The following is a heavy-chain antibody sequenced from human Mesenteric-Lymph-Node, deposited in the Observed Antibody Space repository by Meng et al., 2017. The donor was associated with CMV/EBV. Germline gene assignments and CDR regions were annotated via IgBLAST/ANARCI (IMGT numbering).Heavy chain of an antibody. J-gene: IGHJ5*02. CDR3: AGGIAAAGSRWFDP. Sequence: QVQLGQSRPEVKKPGSSVTVSCKASGGTFSSYTISWVRQAPGQGLEWMGRIIPILGIANYAQKFQGRVTITADKSTSTAYMELSSLRSEDTAVYYCAGGIAAAGSRWFDPWGQGTLGHRLL. V-gene: IGHV1-69*02. CDR2: IIPILGIA. D-gene: IGHD6-13*01. CDR1: GGTFSSYT.